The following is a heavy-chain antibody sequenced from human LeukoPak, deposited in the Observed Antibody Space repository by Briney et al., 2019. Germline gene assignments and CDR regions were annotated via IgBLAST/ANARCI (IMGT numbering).Heavy chain of an antibody. CDR3: AHRLIVVVPAPTDAFDI. Sequence: SGPTLVKPTQTLTLTCTFSGFSFSTSGVGVGWIRQPPGKALEWLSLIYWDDDKRYSPSLKSRLTITKDTSNNQVVLTMTNMDPVDTATYSCAHRLIVVVPAPTDAFDIWGQGTMVTVSS. CDR2: IYWDDDK. V-gene: IGHV2-5*02. D-gene: IGHD2-2*01. J-gene: IGHJ3*02. CDR1: GFSFSTSGVG.